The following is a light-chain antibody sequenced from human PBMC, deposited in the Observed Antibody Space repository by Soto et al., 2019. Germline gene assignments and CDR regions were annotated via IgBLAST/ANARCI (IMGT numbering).Light chain of an antibody. CDR2: KAS. CDR3: QQYNSYSWT. J-gene: IGKJ1*01. CDR1: QSISSW. V-gene: IGKV1-5*03. Sequence: DIPMTQSPSSLSASVGDRVTITFRASQSISSWLAWYQQRPGKAPKLLIYKASSLESGVPSRFSGSGSGTEFTLTISSLQPDDFAIYYCQQYNSYSWTFGQGTKVDI.